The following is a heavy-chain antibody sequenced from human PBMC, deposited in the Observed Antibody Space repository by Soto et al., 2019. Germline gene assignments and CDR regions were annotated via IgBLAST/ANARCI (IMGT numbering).Heavy chain of an antibody. CDR2: ISAYNGNT. J-gene: IGHJ5*02. V-gene: IGHV1-18*04. CDR1: GYTFTDYH. CDR3: ARVVTGAPPRHNWFDP. Sequence: ASVKVSCKASGYTFTDYHIHWVRQAPGQGLEWMGWISAYNGNTNYAQKLQGRVTMTTDTSTSTAYMELRSLRSDDTAVYYCARVVTGAPPRHNWFDPWGQGTLVTVSS. D-gene: IGHD3-10*01.